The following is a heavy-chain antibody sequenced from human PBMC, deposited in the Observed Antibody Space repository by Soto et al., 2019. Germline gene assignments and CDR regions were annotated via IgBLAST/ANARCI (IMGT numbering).Heavy chain of an antibody. CDR2: IFSSGTT. V-gene: IGHV4-30-4*01. CDR3: ARGPTVTTDY. CDR1: GGSISTDAHY. J-gene: IGHJ4*02. D-gene: IGHD4-17*01. Sequence: QVQLQESGPGLVKPSQTLSLTCTVSGGSISTDAHYWSWFRQPPGKGLEWIGYIFSSGTTYYNPSLKSQVSISVETSKNQFSLKLSSVTAADTAVYYCARGPTVTTDYWGQGALVTVSS.